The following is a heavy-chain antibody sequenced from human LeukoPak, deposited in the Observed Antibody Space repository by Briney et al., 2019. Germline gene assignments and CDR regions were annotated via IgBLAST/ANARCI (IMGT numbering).Heavy chain of an antibody. CDR2: IYYSGST. CDR3: ARDATQSGSFHFDY. D-gene: IGHD1-26*01. J-gene: IGHJ4*02. CDR1: GGSISSYY. Sequence: SETLSLTCTVSGGSISSYYWSWIRQPPGKGPEWIGYIYYSGSTNYNPSLKSRVTISVDTSKNQFSLKLSSVTAADTAVYYCARDATQSGSFHFDYWGQGTLVTVSS. V-gene: IGHV4-59*01.